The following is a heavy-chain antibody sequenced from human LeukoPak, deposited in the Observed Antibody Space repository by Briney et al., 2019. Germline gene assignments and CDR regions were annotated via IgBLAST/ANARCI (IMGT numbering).Heavy chain of an antibody. CDR1: GGSISSGGYY. J-gene: IGHJ3*02. CDR3: ARLATTVTTGSSHAFDI. CDR2: IYYSGST. Sequence: SETLSLTCTVSGGSISSGGYYWSWIRQYPGKGLEWIGYIYYSGSTYYNPSLKSRVTISVDTSKNQFSLKLSSVTAAVTAVYYCARLATTVTTGSSHAFDIWGQGTMVTVSS. V-gene: IGHV4-31*03. D-gene: IGHD4-17*01.